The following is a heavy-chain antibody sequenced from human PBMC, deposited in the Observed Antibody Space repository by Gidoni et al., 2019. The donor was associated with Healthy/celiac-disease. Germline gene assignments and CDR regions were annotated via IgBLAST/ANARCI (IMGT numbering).Heavy chain of an antibody. CDR2: IWYDGSNK. Sequence: QVQLVESGGGVVQPGRSLRLYCAASGFTFSRYGMHWVRQAPGKGLEWVAVIWYDGSNKYYADSVKGRFTISRDNSKNTLYLQMNSLRAEDTAVYYCAREGKEGANADGAFDIWGQGTMVTVSS. CDR1: GFTFSRYG. D-gene: IGHD1-26*01. CDR3: AREGKEGANADGAFDI. J-gene: IGHJ3*02. V-gene: IGHV3-33*01.